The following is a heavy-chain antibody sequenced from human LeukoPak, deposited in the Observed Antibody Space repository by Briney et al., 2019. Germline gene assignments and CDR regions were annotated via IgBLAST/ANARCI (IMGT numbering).Heavy chain of an antibody. CDR2: ISGSGGST. CDR1: GFTFSSYA. J-gene: IGHJ4*02. CDR3: AKHYCGGDCSRPWALDY. V-gene: IGHV3-23*01. D-gene: IGHD2-21*02. Sequence: GGSLRLSCAASGFTFSSYAMSWVRQAPGKGLEWVSAISGSGGSTYYADSVKGWFTISRDNSKNTLYLQMNSLRAEDTAVYYCAKHYCGGDCSRPWALDYWGQGTPVTVSS.